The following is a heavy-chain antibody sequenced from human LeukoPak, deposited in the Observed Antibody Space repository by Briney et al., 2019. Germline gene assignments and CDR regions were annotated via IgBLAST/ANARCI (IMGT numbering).Heavy chain of an antibody. V-gene: IGHV4-38-2*02. CDR2: IYHSGST. D-gene: IGHD2-21*01. CDR3: ARLALSVYVDY. J-gene: IGHJ4*02. CDR1: GYSISSGYY. Sequence: SSETLSLTCTVSGYSISSGYYWGWIRQPPGKGLEWIGSIYHSGSTYYNPSLKSRVTISVDTSKNQFSLKLSSVTAADTAVYYCARLALSVYVDYWGKGTLVTVSS.